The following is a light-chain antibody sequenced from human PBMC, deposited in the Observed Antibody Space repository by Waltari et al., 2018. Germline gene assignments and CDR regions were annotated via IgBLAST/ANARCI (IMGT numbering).Light chain of an antibody. Sequence: AIRITQSPSSLSASTGDRVTNTCRASQGISSYLAWYQQKPGKAPKLLIYASSTLQRGVPSRFSGSGSGTDFTLTISCLQSEDFATYYCQQYYSYPRTFGQGTKVEIK. J-gene: IGKJ1*01. CDR3: QQYYSYPRT. CDR1: QGISSY. V-gene: IGKV1-8*01. CDR2: ASS.